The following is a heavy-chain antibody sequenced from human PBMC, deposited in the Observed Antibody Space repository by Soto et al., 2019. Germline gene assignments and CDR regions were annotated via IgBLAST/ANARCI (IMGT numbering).Heavy chain of an antibody. V-gene: IGHV6-1*01. CDR1: GDSVSTYSTA. Sequence: QVQLQQSGPGLVRPSQTLTVTCDISGDSVSTYSTAWNWIRQSPSSGLEWLGRTYYRSKWFSDYAVSVKGRITISPAPSKNQVSLQLNSVTPEDTAASYCAGSLDQLRLPSSTFDIWGQGTTVTVSS. CDR3: AGSLDQLRLPSSTFDI. D-gene: IGHD2-2*01. J-gene: IGHJ3*02. CDR2: TYYRSKWFS.